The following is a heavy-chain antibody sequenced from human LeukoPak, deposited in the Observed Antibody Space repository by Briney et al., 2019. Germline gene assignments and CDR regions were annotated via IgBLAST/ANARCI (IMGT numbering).Heavy chain of an antibody. J-gene: IGHJ4*02. Sequence: PGGSLRLSYAASGFTVSRNSMTWVRQAPGKGLEWVSILYSGGSIYYLDSVRGRFTISRDNSKNTLYLQINSLRAEDTAMYYCARATDSNYFDSWGQGTLVTVSS. CDR3: ARATDSNYFDS. CDR1: GFTVSRNS. CDR2: LYSGGSI. V-gene: IGHV3-53*01. D-gene: IGHD2/OR15-2a*01.